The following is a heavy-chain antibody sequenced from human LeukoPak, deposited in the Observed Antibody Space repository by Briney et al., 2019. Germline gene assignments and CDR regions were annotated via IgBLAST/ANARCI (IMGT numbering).Heavy chain of an antibody. CDR3: AREGYTGNFDY. D-gene: IGHD2-2*02. Sequence: PGGSLRLSCAASGXTFSDYYMSWIRQAPGKGLEWVSYISSSSSYTNYADSVKGRFTISRDNAKNSLYLQMNSLRAEDTAVYYCAREGYTGNFDYWGQGTLVTVSS. V-gene: IGHV3-11*05. CDR2: ISSSSSYT. J-gene: IGHJ4*02. CDR1: GXTFSDYY.